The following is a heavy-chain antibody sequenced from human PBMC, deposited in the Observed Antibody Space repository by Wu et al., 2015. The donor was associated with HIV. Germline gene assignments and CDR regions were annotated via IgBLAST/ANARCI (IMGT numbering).Heavy chain of an antibody. V-gene: IGHV1-2*02. Sequence: QVQLVQSGAEVKKPGASMKVSCKASGYNFSGYYMHWLRQAPGQGLEWMGWINPNSGGTNYAQTFQGRVTLTRDTSISTAYMELSSLRSDDTAVYFCARPRFSGNYHLDYWGQGTLVTVSS. D-gene: IGHD1-26*01. CDR2: INPNSGGT. CDR1: GYNFSGYY. J-gene: IGHJ4*02. CDR3: ARPRFSGNYHLDY.